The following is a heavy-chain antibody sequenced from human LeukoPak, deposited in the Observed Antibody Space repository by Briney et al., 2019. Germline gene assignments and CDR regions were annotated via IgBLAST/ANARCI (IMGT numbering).Heavy chain of an antibody. Sequence: SETLSLTCAVYGGSFSGYYWSWIRQPPGRGLEWIGEISHSGSTNYNPSLKSRVTISVDTSKNQFSLKLSSVTAADTAVHYCARGRVGATKYFDYWGQGTLVTVSS. D-gene: IGHD1-26*01. CDR1: GGSFSGYY. J-gene: IGHJ4*02. CDR3: ARGRVGATKYFDY. CDR2: ISHSGST. V-gene: IGHV4-34*01.